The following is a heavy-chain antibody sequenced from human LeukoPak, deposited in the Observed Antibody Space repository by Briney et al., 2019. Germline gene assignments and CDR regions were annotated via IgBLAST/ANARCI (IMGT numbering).Heavy chain of an antibody. D-gene: IGHD3-9*01. CDR3: ARERKGIRYFDWSPFDY. Sequence: SETLSLTCAVYGGSFSGYYWSWIRQPPGKGLEWIGEINHSGSTNYNPSLKGRVTISVDTSKNQFSLKLSSVTAADTAVYYCARERKGIRYFDWSPFDYWGQGTLVTVSS. V-gene: IGHV4-34*01. J-gene: IGHJ4*02. CDR1: GGSFSGYY. CDR2: INHSGST.